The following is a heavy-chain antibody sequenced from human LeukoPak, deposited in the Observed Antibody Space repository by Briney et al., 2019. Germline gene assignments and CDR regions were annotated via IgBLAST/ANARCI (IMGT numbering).Heavy chain of an antibody. Sequence: KPSETLSLTCAVYGGSFSGYYWSWIRQPPGKGLEWIGEINHSGSTNYNPSLKSRVTISVDTSKNQFSLKLSSVAAADMAVYYCARFGSSTWYKGAFDIWGQGTMVTVAS. CDR2: INHSGST. CDR3: ARFGSSTWYKGAFDI. CDR1: GGSFSGYY. V-gene: IGHV4-34*01. J-gene: IGHJ3*02. D-gene: IGHD6-13*01.